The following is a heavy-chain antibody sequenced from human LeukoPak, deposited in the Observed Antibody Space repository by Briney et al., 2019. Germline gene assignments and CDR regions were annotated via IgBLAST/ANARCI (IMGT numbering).Heavy chain of an antibody. V-gene: IGHV3-48*03. Sequence: GGSLRLSCAASGFTFSSYEMNWVRQAPGKGLEWVSYIFSNGRTIYYADSVKGRFTMSRDNAKSSLYLQMNSLRAEDTAVYYCGALSGTTPLGGVGGQGTLVTVSS. CDR2: IFSNGRTI. CDR3: GALSGTTPLGGV. D-gene: IGHD1-1*01. J-gene: IGHJ4*02. CDR1: GFTFSSYE.